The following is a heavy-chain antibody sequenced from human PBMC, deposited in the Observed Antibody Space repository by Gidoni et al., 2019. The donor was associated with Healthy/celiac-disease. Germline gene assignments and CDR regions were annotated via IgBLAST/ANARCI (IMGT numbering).Heavy chain of an antibody. CDR3: AKLRYGSGSYDN. CDR1: GYTFTNYT. J-gene: IGHJ4*02. Sequence: QVQLVQSGAEVMRPGASVKVSCKASGYTFTNYTMHLLRQAPGQRLEWMGGINAGNDNTKYSQKFRGRVTITGDTSASTAYLELSSLRSEDTAVYYCAKLRYGSGSYDNWGQGTLVTVSS. D-gene: IGHD3-10*01. CDR2: INAGNDNT. V-gene: IGHV1-3*01.